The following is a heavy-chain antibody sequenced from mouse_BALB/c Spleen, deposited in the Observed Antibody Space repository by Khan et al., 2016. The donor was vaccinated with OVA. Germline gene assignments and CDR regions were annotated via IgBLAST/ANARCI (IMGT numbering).Heavy chain of an antibody. J-gene: IGHJ4*01. D-gene: IGHD1-1*01. V-gene: IGHV1S41*01. Sequence: DMVKPGASVKLSCKASGYTFTSYWINWIKQRPGQGLEWIGRIAPGSGSTNYNEMFKGKATLTVDTSSSTAYSQLSSLSSEASAVYFCARSNYYGRSLYALDYWGQGTSVTVSS. CDR3: ARSNYYGRSLYALDY. CDR2: IAPGSGST. CDR1: GYTFTSYW.